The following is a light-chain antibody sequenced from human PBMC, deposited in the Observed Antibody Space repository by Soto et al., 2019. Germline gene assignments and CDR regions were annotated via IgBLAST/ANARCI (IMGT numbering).Light chain of an antibody. J-gene: IGLJ2*01. CDR3: SSYGGSDNLI. CDR1: SNDLGGYNY. Sequence: QSALTQPPSASGSPGQSVTISCTGSSNDLGGYNYVSWYQHHPGKAPKLLIYEVRERPSGVPDRFSGSKSGNTASLTVSGLQEEDEADYYCSSYGGSDNLIFGGGTKLTVL. CDR2: EVR. V-gene: IGLV2-8*01.